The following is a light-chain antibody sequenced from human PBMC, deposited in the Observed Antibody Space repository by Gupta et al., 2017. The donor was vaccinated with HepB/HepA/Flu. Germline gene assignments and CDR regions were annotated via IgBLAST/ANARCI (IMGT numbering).Light chain of an antibody. Sequence: EMVLTQSPGTLSLSPGERATRSCRASQSVSSSYLAWYQQKPGQAPRLPIYGASSRATGIPDRFTGRGSGTEFTLTISRLEPEDFAVYYCQQYGSSPRTFGQGTKVEIK. CDR2: GAS. CDR1: QSVSSSY. J-gene: IGKJ1*01. CDR3: QQYGSSPRT. V-gene: IGKV3-20*01.